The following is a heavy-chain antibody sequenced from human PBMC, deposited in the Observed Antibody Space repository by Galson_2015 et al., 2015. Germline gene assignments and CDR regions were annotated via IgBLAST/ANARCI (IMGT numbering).Heavy chain of an antibody. CDR3: ARGASAAGFLFDS. V-gene: IGHV3-74*01. D-gene: IGHD6-13*01. CDR1: GFIFSSHW. Sequence: SLRLSCAASGFIFSSHWMHWVRQAPGKGLVWVSHIRYAGSSTTYADSVKGRFTISRDNAKNTLYLQMNSLSAEDTAVYYCARGASAAGFLFDSWGQGTLVTVSS. CDR2: IRYAGSST. J-gene: IGHJ4*02.